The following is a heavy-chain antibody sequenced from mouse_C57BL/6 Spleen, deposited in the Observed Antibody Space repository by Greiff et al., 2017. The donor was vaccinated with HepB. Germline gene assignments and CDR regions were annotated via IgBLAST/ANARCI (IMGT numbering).Heavy chain of an antibody. CDR1: GYAFSSSW. Sequence: VQLQQSGPELVKPGASVKISCKASGYAFSSSWMNWVKQRPGKGLEWNGRIYPGDGDTNYNGKFKGKAKLTADKSSSTAYMQTRSLKAEDSAVYFCARRDSNYAAWFAYWGQGTLVTVSA. CDR2: IYPGDGDT. V-gene: IGHV1-82*01. CDR3: ARRDSNYAAWFAY. D-gene: IGHD2-5*01. J-gene: IGHJ3*01.